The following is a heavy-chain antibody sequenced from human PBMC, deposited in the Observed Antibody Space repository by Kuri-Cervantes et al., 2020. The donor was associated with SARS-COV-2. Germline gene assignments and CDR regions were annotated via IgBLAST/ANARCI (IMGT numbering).Heavy chain of an antibody. D-gene: IGHD4-17*01. J-gene: IGHJ4*02. CDR2: ISGSGGST. Sequence: GGSLRLSCAASGFTFSSYAMSWVRQAPGKGLEWVSAISGSGGSTYYADSVKGRFTISRDNSKNTLYLQMYSLRAEDTAVYYCAKLGSRRHYEDWGQGTLVTVSS. CDR1: GFTFSSYA. CDR3: AKLGSRRHYED. V-gene: IGHV3-23*01.